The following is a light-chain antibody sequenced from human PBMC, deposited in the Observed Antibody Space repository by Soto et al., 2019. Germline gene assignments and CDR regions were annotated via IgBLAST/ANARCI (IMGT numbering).Light chain of an antibody. J-gene: IGLJ1*01. CDR3: FSFTSTNTHV. V-gene: IGLV2-23*01. CDR1: SSDFGSSKF. CDR2: ETS. Sequence: QSVLTRPSCVSGSPGQSVTISCPGTSSDFGSSKFVSWYQHHPGKVPKVIIYETSKRPSGVSDRFSGSKSGNTASLTISGLQAEDEADYYCFSFTSTNTHVFGSGTKFTGL.